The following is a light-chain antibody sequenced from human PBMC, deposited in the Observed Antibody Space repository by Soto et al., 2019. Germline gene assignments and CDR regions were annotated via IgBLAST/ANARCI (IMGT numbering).Light chain of an antibody. V-gene: IGLV3-1*01. CDR2: QDG. CDR1: KLGDKY. J-gene: IGLJ2*01. CDR3: QAWDSINAF. Sequence: SYELTQPPSVSVSPGQTATITCSGDKLGDKYVSWYHQRPGQSPVVVLYQDGKRPSGIPERFSGSNYGNTATLTISGTQPMDEADYYCQAWDSINAFFGGGTKVTVL.